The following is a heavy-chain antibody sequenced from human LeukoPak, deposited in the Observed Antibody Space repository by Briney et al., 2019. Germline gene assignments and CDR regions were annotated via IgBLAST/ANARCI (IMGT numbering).Heavy chain of an antibody. CDR1: GGSISSYY. V-gene: IGHV4-59*01. J-gene: IGHJ4*02. Sequence: SETLSLTCTVSGGSISSYYWSWIRQPPGKGLEWIGYIYYSGSTNYNPPLKSRVTISVDTSKNQFSLKLSSVTAADTAVYYCAAVDTAMAFDYWGQGTLATVSS. D-gene: IGHD5-18*01. CDR2: IYYSGST. CDR3: AAVDTAMAFDY.